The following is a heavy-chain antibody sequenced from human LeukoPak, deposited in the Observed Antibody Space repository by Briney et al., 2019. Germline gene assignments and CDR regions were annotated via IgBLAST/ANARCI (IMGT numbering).Heavy chain of an antibody. CDR2: ISSSGSTI. V-gene: IGHV3-11*04. Sequence: GGSLRLSCAASGFTFSDYYMSWIRQAPGKGLEWVSYISSSGSTIYYADSVKGRFTISRDNAKNSLYLQMNSLRVEDTAVYYCATGEGGSYPRLYFDDWGQGTLVTVSS. D-gene: IGHD1-26*01. CDR3: ATGEGGSYPRLYFDD. J-gene: IGHJ4*02. CDR1: GFTFSDYY.